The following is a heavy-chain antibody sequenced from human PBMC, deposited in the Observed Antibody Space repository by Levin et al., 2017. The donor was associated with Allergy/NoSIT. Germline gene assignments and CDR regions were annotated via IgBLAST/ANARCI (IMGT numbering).Heavy chain of an antibody. J-gene: IGHJ1*01. Sequence: QTGGSLRLSCTASGFKFGDYAMSWVRQAPGKGLEWVGFIRNKEYGEKTEYAASVKGSFTVSSDDSKRIAYLKMNSVTTEDTAVYYCTRGYNGYYADYFYYWGQGTLVTVSS. CDR3: TRGYNGYYADYFYY. CDR2: IRNKEYGEKT. V-gene: IGHV3-49*04. CDR1: GFKFGDYA. D-gene: IGHD5-12*01.